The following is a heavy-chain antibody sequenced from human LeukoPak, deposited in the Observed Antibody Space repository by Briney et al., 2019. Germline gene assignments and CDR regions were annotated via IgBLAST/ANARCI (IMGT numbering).Heavy chain of an antibody. J-gene: IGHJ3*01. Sequence: SETLPLTCTVSGGSISSSGYYWGWIRQPPGKGLEWIGSIYYSGSTYYNPSLKSRLTISVDTSKNQFSLKLSSVTAADTSVYYCAREDDTSGCDAFDVWGQGTMVTVSS. CDR3: AREDDTSGCDAFDV. V-gene: IGHV4-39*02. CDR2: IYYSGST. CDR1: GGSISSSGYY. D-gene: IGHD3-22*01.